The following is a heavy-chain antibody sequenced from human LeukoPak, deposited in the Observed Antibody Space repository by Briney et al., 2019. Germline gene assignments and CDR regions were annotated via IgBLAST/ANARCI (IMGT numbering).Heavy chain of an antibody. CDR1: GYTFTNYG. V-gene: IGHV1-18*01. CDR3: ARDQYDSSGTLFDY. J-gene: IGHJ4*02. D-gene: IGHD3-22*01. Sequence: VASVKVSCKASGYTFTNYGISWVRQAPGQGLEWMGWISAYNGNTNYAQKLQGRVAMTTDTSTSTGYMELRSLRSDGTAVYYCARDQYDSSGTLFDYWGQGTLVTVSS. CDR2: ISAYNGNT.